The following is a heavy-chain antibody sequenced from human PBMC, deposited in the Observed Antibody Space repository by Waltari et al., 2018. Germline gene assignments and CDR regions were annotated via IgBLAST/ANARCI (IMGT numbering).Heavy chain of an antibody. CDR3: AKGRYSSSWYPYY. V-gene: IGHV3-23*01. Sequence: VQLLESGGGLVQLGGSLRLSCAASGFTFSRYAMSWVRRAPGKGLEWCSAISGSGGSTYYADSVKGRFTISRDNSKNTLYLQINSLRAEDTAVYYCAKGRYSSSWYPYYWGQGTLVTVSS. D-gene: IGHD6-13*01. J-gene: IGHJ4*02. CDR1: GFTFSRYA. CDR2: ISGSGGST.